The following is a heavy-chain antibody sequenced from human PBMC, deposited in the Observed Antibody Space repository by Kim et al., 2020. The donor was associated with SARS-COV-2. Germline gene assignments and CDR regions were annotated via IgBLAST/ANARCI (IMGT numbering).Heavy chain of an antibody. CDR3: NTDRGFSGWYTDFYYGVDF. CDR1: GFTFSNAW. Sequence: GGSLRLSCAASGFTFSNAWMSWVRQAPGKGLEWVGRIRSQTDGGTKDYGAPGKDRFTRAREDSRNMLFLHMNRLEGEDTDVYYCNTDRGFSGWYTDFYYGVDFWGQATTVILSS. J-gene: IGHJ6*02. V-gene: IGHV3-15*01. CDR2: IRSQTDGGTK. D-gene: IGHD6-19*01.